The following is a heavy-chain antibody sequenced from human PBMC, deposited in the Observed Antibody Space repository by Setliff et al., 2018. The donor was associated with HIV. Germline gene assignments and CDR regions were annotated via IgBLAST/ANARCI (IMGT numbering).Heavy chain of an antibody. CDR3: ARDLSYDYDRSSDTFDY. Sequence: PGGSLRLSCAASGFTFSPYWMHWVRQAAGKGLEWVSAIGTGGDTYYVDSVKGRFTISRDNAKNTLYLQMNSLRAEDTAVYYCARDLSYDYDRSSDTFDYWGQGTLVTVSS. V-gene: IGHV3-13*01. CDR2: IGTGGDT. CDR1: GFTFSPYW. D-gene: IGHD3-22*01. J-gene: IGHJ4*02.